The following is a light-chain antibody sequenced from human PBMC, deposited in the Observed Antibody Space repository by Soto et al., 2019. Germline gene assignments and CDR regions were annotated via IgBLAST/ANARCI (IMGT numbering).Light chain of an antibody. Sequence: QSALTQPASVSGSPGQSITISCTGTSSDVGGYNYVSWYQQHPGKAPKLMIYDVSNRPSGVSNRFSGSKSGNTASLTISGLQAKDEADYYCSSYTSSSTLMVFGGGTKLTV. V-gene: IGLV2-14*01. J-gene: IGLJ2*01. CDR1: SSDVGGYNY. CDR2: DVS. CDR3: SSYTSSSTLMV.